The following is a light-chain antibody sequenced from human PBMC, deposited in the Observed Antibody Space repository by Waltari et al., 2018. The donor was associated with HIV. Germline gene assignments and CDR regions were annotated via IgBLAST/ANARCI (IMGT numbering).Light chain of an antibody. CDR1: QGVRNA. V-gene: IGKV1-13*02. J-gene: IGKJ2*01. CDR3: LQFRTYPRT. CDR2: DAS. Sequence: AIQLAQSPSPLSAFVGDRVTITCRASQGVRNALAWYQQKPGRPPKLLIYDASTWEGGVPSRFSGSLSGTDFNLTISNLQPEDSATYYCLQFRTYPRTFGQGATLEIK.